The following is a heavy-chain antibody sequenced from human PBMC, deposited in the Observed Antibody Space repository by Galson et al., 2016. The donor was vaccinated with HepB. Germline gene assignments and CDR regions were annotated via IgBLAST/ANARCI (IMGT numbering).Heavy chain of an antibody. CDR2: ISGSGLKT. CDR3: AKFQMAVTGNVGYFDY. CDR1: GFIFDTHA. J-gene: IGHJ4*02. Sequence: SLRLSCAASGFIFDTHAMNWVRQAPGKGLEWVSAISGSGLKTDYADSVKGRFTIFRDNSKNTVSLQMSNLRVGDTAVYYCAKFQMAVTGNVGYFDYWGQGALVTVSS. D-gene: IGHD6-19*01. V-gene: IGHV3-23*01.